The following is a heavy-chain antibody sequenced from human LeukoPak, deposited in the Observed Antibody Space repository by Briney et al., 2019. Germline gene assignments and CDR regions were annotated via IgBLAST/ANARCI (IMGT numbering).Heavy chain of an antibody. D-gene: IGHD3-3*01. CDR3: ARMLSDYDFWSGYYASGAFDY. Sequence: PGGSLRLSCAASGFTFSSYWMSWVRQAPGKGLEWVANIKQDGSEKYYVDSVKGRFTISRDNAKNSLYLQMNSLRAEDTAVYYCARMLSDYDFWSGYYASGAFDYWGQGTLVTVSS. CDR2: IKQDGSEK. CDR1: GFTFSSYW. J-gene: IGHJ4*02. V-gene: IGHV3-7*01.